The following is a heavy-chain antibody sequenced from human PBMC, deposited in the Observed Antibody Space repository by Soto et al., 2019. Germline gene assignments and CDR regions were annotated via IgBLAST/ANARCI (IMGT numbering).Heavy chain of an antibody. J-gene: IGHJ4*02. D-gene: IGHD3-22*01. CDR3: ATDIYYCSSSRYYAFDS. Sequence: QVQLVESGGGVVQPGRSLRLSCAASGFTFNSYGIHWVRQAPGKGLEWVADISHDRSKTNYADSVKGRVTISRDNSKDTRYHTMNSLIVVNNGVYYCATDIYYCSSSRYYAFDSWGQGTQVTVSS. V-gene: IGHV3-30*03. CDR1: GFTFNSYG. CDR2: ISHDRSKT.